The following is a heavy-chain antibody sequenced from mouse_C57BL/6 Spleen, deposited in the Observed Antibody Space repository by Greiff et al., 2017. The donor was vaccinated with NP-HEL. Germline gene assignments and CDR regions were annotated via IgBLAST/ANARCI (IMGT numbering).Heavy chain of an antibody. CDR3: ASATRGYFDY. CDR2: INPNNGGT. J-gene: IGHJ2*01. V-gene: IGHV1-26*01. Sequence: VQLQQSGPELVKPGASVKISCKASGYTFTDYYMNWVKQSHGKSLEWIGDINPNNGGTSYNQKFKGKATLTVDKSSSTAYMELRSLTSEDSAVYYCASATRGYFDYWGQGTTLTVSS. CDR1: GYTFTDYY.